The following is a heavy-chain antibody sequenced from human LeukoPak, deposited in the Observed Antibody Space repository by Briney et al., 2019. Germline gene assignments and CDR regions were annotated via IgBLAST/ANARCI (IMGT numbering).Heavy chain of an antibody. CDR2: IYYSGST. Sequence: SETLSLTCTVSGGSISSYYWSWIRQPPGRGLEWIGFIYYSGSTNYNPSLKSRVTIPVDTSKSQFSLKLNSVTAADTAVYYCARGSYNFDYWGQGTLVTVSS. D-gene: IGHD3-10*01. CDR3: ARGSYNFDY. CDR1: GGSISSYY. J-gene: IGHJ4*02. V-gene: IGHV4-59*01.